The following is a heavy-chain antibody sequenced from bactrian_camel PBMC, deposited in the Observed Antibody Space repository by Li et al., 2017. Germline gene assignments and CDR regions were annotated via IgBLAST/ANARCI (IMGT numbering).Heavy chain of an antibody. J-gene: IGHJ4*01. CDR1: GFEFSNSY. Sequence: HVQLVESGGGLVQSGGSLRLSCATSGFEFSNSYMHWVRQAPGKGLEWVSSTNPDGTWQSYAASVKGRFTISRGNARNTLYLQMNSLRADDSAMYYCAAGLFADFGLGLGTQVTVS. V-gene: IGHV3S6*01. CDR2: TNPDGTWQ. D-gene: IGHD5*01.